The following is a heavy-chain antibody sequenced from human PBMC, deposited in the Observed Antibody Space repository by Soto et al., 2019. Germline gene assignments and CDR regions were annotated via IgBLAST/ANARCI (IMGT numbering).Heavy chain of an antibody. V-gene: IGHV3-33*01. CDR3: ARDQAVQYGSWSGYPSWFEP. CDR2: IWYDGSNK. D-gene: IGHD3-3*01. Sequence: QVQLVESGGGVVQPGRSLRLSCAASGFNFSSFGLHWVRQAPGKGLEWVAIIWYDGSNKYYADSVRGRFTISRDNSKNTLYLQMNSLRAEDTAVYYCARDQAVQYGSWSGYPSWFEPWGQGTLFTFSS. J-gene: IGHJ5*02. CDR1: GFNFSSFG.